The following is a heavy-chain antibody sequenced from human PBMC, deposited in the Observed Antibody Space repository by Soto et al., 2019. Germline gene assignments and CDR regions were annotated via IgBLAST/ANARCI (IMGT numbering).Heavy chain of an antibody. J-gene: IGHJ3*02. D-gene: IGHD3-3*01. Sequence: SETLSLTCSVSGGSISSFFKNWIRQAPGKGLEWIGCIYDSGDANYNPSLKSRVTISLDTSKNQFSLKLSSVTAADTAVYYCVSSRTAVFGDALDIWALGTMVTVSS. CDR1: GGSISSFF. V-gene: IGHV4-59*03. CDR2: IYDSGDA. CDR3: VSSRTAVFGDALDI.